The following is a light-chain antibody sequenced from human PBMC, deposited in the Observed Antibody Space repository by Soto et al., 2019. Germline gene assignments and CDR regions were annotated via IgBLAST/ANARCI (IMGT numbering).Light chain of an antibody. J-gene: IGKJ2*02. CDR3: QQVARVPCT. CDR1: QDITNY. V-gene: IGKV1-33*01. Sequence: IQMTQSPSSLSASVGDRVTITCQASQDITNYLIWYQQKPGKAPKLLIYDASSLGTGVSSRFSGSASGTPFTLTSSSLQHEDIATYYCQQVARVPCTVGQGPKLEIK. CDR2: DAS.